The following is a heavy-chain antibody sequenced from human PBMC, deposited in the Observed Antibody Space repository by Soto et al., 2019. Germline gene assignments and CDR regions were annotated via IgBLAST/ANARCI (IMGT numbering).Heavy chain of an antibody. D-gene: IGHD4-17*01. J-gene: IGHJ4*02. CDR1: GFTVSSNY. Sequence: PGGSLRLSCAASGFTVSSNYMSWVRQAPGKGLEWVSVIYSGGSTYYADSVKGRFTISRDNSKNTLYLQMNSLRAEDTAVYYCARDSRGVTTFKDYWGQGTLVTVSS. CDR3: ARDSRGVTTFKDY. V-gene: IGHV3-66*01. CDR2: IYSGGST.